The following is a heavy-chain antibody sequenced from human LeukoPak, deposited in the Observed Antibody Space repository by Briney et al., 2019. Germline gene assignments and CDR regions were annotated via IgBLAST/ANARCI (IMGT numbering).Heavy chain of an antibody. CDR1: GFTFSRYS. D-gene: IGHD6-13*01. J-gene: IGHJ4*02. CDR2: ISSSSSYI. V-gene: IGHV3-21*01. CDR3: ARDPSSYSSSWPYYFDY. Sequence: GGSLRLSCAASGFTFSRYSMNWVRQAPGKGLEWVSSISSSSSYIYYADSVKGRFTISRDNAKNSLYLQMNSLRAEDTAVYYCARDPSSYSSSWPYYFDYWAQGTLVTVSS.